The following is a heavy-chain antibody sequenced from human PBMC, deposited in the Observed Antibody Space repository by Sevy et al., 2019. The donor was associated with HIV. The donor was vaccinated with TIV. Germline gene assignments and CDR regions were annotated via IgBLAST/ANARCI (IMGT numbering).Heavy chain of an antibody. V-gene: IGHV4-4*02. J-gene: IGHJ4*02. CDR3: AAAAGTDILGYYFGN. D-gene: IGHD6-13*01. CDR1: GDSIISSHW. Sequence: SETLSLTCTVSGDSIISSHWWSWVRQSPGKRLEWIGDMYHRGTTNYNPSLESRAEISVDKSKNQFSLTLTSVTAADTAVYFCAAAAGTDILGYYFGNWGQGILVTVSS. CDR2: MYHRGTT.